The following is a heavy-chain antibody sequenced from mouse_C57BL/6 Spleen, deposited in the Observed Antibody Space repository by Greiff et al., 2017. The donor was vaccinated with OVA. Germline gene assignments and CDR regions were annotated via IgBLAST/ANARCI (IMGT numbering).Heavy chain of an antibody. CDR1: GYAFSSSW. CDR2: IYPGDGDT. J-gene: IGHJ2*01. Sequence: QVQLKESGPELVKPGASVKISCKASGYAFSSSWMNWVKQRPGKGLEWIGRIYPGDGDTNYNGKFKGKATLTADKSSSTAYMQLSSLTSEDSAVYFCARIYYGSSGYYFDYWGQGTTLTVSS. V-gene: IGHV1-82*01. CDR3: ARIYYGSSGYYFDY. D-gene: IGHD1-1*01.